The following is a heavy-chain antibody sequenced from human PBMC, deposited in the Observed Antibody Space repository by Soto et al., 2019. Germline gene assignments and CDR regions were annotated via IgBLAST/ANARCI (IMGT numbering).Heavy chain of an antibody. CDR2: IYSGGYT. D-gene: IGHD3-10*01. Sequence: EVQLVESGGGLIQPGGSLRLSCAVSGFTVSNNYMSWVRQAPGKGLEGVSVIYSGGYTAYGDSVKGRFTISRDNSKNTTNLQIKTLGHAHPAVFYVATHPGGGGYWGQGTLVTVSS. J-gene: IGHJ4*02. CDR1: GFTVSNNY. V-gene: IGHV3-53*01. CDR3: ATHPGGGGY.